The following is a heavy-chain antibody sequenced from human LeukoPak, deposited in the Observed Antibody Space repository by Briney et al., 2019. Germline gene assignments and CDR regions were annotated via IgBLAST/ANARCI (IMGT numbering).Heavy chain of an antibody. CDR3: AKSPLVFGVAMRPLNYYMDV. CDR2: IIPIFGTI. J-gene: IGHJ6*03. Sequence: SVKVSCKASGGTCSNYAFNWVRQAPGQGLEWVGGIIPIFGTINYAQKFQGRVTITADESTSTVYMELTSLRSEDTAVYYCAKSPLVFGVAMRPLNYYMDVWGKGTTVTVSS. V-gene: IGHV1-69*13. CDR1: GGTCSNYA. D-gene: IGHD3-3*01.